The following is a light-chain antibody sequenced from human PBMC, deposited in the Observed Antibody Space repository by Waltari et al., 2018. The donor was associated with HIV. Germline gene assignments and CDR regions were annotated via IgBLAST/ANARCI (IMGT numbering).Light chain of an antibody. CDR2: QET. Sequence: SYELTQPPTVSLSPGHRVSITCPGDNLGHKHGCWYLQKPEKSPVLVIQQETTRASGIPVRFSVSNSRNTATRTIGGAQGMVEADYYCNAWATGTASFGGGTKLTVL. V-gene: IGLV3-1*01. CDR3: NAWATGTAS. J-gene: IGLJ2*01. CDR1: NLGHKH.